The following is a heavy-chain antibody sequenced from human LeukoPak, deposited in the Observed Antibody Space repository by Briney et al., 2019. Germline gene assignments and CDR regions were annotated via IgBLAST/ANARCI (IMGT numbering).Heavy chain of an antibody. CDR3: ARLVGASWFDS. D-gene: IGHD1-26*01. V-gene: IGHV6-1*01. CDR1: GDSVSTNSAT. Sequence: SQTLSLTRAISGDSVSTNSATWTWLRQSPSRGLEWLGRTYYRSKWSNDYAVSMESRITINPDTSKNQFSLQLNSVTPEDTAVYYCARLVGASWFDSWGQGTLVTVSS. CDR2: TYYRSKWSN. J-gene: IGHJ5*01.